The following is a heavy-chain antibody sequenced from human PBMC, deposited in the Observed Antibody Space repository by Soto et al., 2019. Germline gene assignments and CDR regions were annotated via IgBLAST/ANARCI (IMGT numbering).Heavy chain of an antibody. CDR1: GDSFKNYA. CDR3: ARLDSTMITFDY. J-gene: IGHJ4*02. Sequence: QVQLVQSGAEVQKPGSSVKISCKTSGDSFKNYAIGWVRQVPGQGLEWTGSIIPLFGTTNYARIFEGRVTITADKSTTTVYMELGSLRSEDTAVYYCARLDSTMITFDYWGQGTLVTVSS. CDR2: IIPLFGTT. V-gene: IGHV1-69*06. D-gene: IGHD5-18*01.